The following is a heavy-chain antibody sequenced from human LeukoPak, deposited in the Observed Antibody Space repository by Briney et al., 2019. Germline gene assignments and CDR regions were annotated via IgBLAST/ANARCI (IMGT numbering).Heavy chain of an antibody. D-gene: IGHD3-3*01. J-gene: IGHJ4*02. V-gene: IGHV4-59*01. Sequence: PSETLSLTRTVSGGSLHPYYWSWIPHPPGKGLEWIGHIYYSGSTKYNPSLKSRVTISGDTSKNQFSLKLSSVTAADTAMYYCARGRVSFDYWGQGTLVTVSS. CDR1: GGSLHPYY. CDR2: IYYSGST. CDR3: ARGRVSFDY.